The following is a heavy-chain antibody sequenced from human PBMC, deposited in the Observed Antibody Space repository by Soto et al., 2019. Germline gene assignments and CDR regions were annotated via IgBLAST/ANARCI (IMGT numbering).Heavy chain of an antibody. J-gene: IGHJ4*02. CDR1: ELTFSRER. CDR3: ARDLPNMPGEAL. CDR2: ISSSSTYI. Sequence: ESLSRFFATSELTFSRERINLGRPAPGKVLEWVSSISSSSTYIYYADSVKGRFTISRDNAKNSLYLQMNSLRAEDTAVYYCARDLPNMPGEALWGQGTLVTVSS. V-gene: IGHV3-21*01. D-gene: IGHD3-16*01.